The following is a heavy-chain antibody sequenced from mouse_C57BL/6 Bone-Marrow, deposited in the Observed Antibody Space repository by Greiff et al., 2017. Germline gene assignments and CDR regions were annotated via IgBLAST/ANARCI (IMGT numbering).Heavy chain of an antibody. D-gene: IGHD2-1*01. CDR2: IYPRSGNT. CDR1: GYTFTSYG. CDR3: AKLLWNYYAMDY. V-gene: IGHV1-81*01. Sequence: QVQLKQSGAELARPGASVKLSCKASGYTFTSYGISWVKQRTGQGLEWIGEIYPRSGNTYYNEKFKGKATLTADKSSSTAYMELRSLTSADSAVYFCAKLLWNYYAMDYWGQGTSVTVSS. J-gene: IGHJ4*01.